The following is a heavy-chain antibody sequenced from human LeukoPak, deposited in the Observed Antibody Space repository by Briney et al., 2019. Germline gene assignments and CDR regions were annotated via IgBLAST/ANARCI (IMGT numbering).Heavy chain of an antibody. CDR3: ARGAGITMVRGVIMGFDY. V-gene: IGHV4-34*01. CDR2: INHSGSS. J-gene: IGHJ4*02. CDR1: GMSLSGNY. D-gene: IGHD3-10*01. Sequence: SETLSLTCGVSGMSLSGNYWNWVRQPPGKGLEWIGEINHSGSSDYNPSLKSRVTISVDTSKKQFSLKLSSVTAADTAVYYCARGAGITMVRGVIMGFDYWGQGTLVTVSS.